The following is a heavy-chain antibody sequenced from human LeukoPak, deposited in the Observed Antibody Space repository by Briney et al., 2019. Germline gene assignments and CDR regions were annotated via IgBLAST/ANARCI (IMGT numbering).Heavy chain of an antibody. CDR2: IYSGGSGST. J-gene: IGHJ4*02. D-gene: IGHD2-2*01. CDR1: GFTVSSSY. Sequence: GGSLRLSCAASGFTVSSSYMSWVRQAPGKGLEWVSVIYSGGSGSTYYADSVKGRFTISRDNSKNTLNLQMNSLRAEDTAVYYCAHRKATSWAHDYWGQGTLVTVSS. CDR3: AHRKATSWAHDY. V-gene: IGHV3-53*01.